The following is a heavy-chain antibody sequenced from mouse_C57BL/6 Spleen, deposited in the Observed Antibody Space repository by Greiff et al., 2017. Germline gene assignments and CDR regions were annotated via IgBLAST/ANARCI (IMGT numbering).Heavy chain of an antibody. CDR1: GYTFTSYG. CDR2: IYPRSGNT. Sequence: QVQLQQSGAELARPGASVKLSCKASGYTFTSYGISWVKQRTGQGLEWIGEIYPRSGNTYYNEKFKGKATLTADKSSSTAYMELRSLTSEDSAVYFCASGSIWYFDVWGTGTTVTVSS. J-gene: IGHJ1*03. V-gene: IGHV1-81*01. D-gene: IGHD1-1*01. CDR3: ASGSIWYFDV.